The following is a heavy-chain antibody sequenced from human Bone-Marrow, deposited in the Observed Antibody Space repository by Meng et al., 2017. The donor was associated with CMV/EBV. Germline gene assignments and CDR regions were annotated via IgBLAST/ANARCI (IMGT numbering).Heavy chain of an antibody. CDR3: ARDKFRGPVD. Sequence: GESLKISCAVSGFTFSNYWMHWVRQAPGKGLVWVSRTNSDGSNIIYADSVKGRFTISTDNAKNTLYLQMNSLGAEDTAVYYCARDKFRGPVDWGQGTLVTVSS. CDR1: GFTFSNYW. V-gene: IGHV3-74*01. J-gene: IGHJ4*02. CDR2: TNSDGSNI. D-gene: IGHD4-23*01.